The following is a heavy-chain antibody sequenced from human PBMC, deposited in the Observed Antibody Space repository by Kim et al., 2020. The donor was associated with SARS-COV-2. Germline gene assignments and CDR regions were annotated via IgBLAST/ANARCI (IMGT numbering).Heavy chain of an antibody. CDR2: ISGSSSYI. V-gene: IGHV3-21*06. CDR1: GFTFSSYS. J-gene: IGHJ5*02. Sequence: VGSLRLSCAASGFTFSSYSMNWVRQAPGQGLEWVSSISGSSSYIYYADSVKGRFTISRDNAKNSLYLQMNSLRADDTAVYYCARDGAGGDYEDWFDPWG. CDR3: ARDGAGGDYEDWFDP. D-gene: IGHD4-17*01.